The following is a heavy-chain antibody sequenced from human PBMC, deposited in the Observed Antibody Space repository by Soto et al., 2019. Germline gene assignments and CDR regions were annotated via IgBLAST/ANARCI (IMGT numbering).Heavy chain of an antibody. CDR1: GCTFSNYA. V-gene: IGHV1-69*06. Sequence: GASVKVSCKASGCTFSNYAISWVRQAPGQGLEWMGGIIPMFGTPNYAQRFQGRVTITADKSTSTASMEVRNLKSDDTAVYYCARGWETVGATTPFAYWGQGTLVTVSS. D-gene: IGHD1-26*01. J-gene: IGHJ4*02. CDR2: IIPMFGTP. CDR3: ARGWETVGATTPFAY.